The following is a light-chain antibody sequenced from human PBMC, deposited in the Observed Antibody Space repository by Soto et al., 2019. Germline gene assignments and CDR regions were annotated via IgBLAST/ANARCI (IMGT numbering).Light chain of an antibody. V-gene: IGLV1-40*01. CDR1: SSNIGAGYD. Sequence: VLTQPPSVSGAPGQRVTISCTGSSSNIGAGYDVHWYQQLPGTAPKLLIYGNSNRPSGVPDRLSGSKSGTSASLAITGLQAEDEADYYCQSYDSSLRVFGTGTKVTVL. CDR2: GNS. J-gene: IGLJ1*01. CDR3: QSYDSSLRV.